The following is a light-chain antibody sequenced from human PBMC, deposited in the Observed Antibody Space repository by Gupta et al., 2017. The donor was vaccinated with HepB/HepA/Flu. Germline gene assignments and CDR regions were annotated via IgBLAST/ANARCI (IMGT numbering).Light chain of an antibody. V-gene: IGLV3-25*03. CDR3: PSEDRHSHEF. CDR2: KGT. CDR1: GLPTQD. J-gene: IGLJ1*01. Sequence: SYELRQPPSVSVSPGQTARIACSGDGLPTQDAHWYQQRPGTAPVMIIYKGTERPSGTPGRCEGNRYGTNAMMNSRSDHAEDDAYYYYPSEDRHSHEFFGIGTKLTVL.